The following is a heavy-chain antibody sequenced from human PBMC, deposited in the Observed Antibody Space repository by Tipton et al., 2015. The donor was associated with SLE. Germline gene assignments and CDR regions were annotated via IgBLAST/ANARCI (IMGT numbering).Heavy chain of an antibody. CDR1: GFMFTNYA. D-gene: IGHD2-8*01. J-gene: IGHJ4*02. Sequence: VQLVQSGGGLVQPGGSLRLSCAASGFMFTNYAMNWVRQAPGKGLVWVSRINSDATMTTYADSVKGRFTISRDNVKNTLYLQMNSLRDEDTAVYYCVRGMGDYWGQGTLVTVSA. V-gene: IGHV3-74*02. CDR2: INSDATMT. CDR3: VRGMGDY.